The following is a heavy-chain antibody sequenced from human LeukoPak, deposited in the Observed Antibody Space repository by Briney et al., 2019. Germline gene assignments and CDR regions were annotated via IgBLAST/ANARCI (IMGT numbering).Heavy chain of an antibody. CDR3: ARFTMVRGVIYYYGMDV. V-gene: IGHV1-69*04. D-gene: IGHD3-10*01. Sequence: SVKVSCKASGGTFSSYAISWVRQAPGQGLEWMGRIIPILGIANYAQKFQGRVTITADKSTSTAYMELSSLRSKDTAVYYCARFTMVRGVIYYYGMDVWGQGTTVTVSS. J-gene: IGHJ6*02. CDR1: GGTFSSYA. CDR2: IIPILGIA.